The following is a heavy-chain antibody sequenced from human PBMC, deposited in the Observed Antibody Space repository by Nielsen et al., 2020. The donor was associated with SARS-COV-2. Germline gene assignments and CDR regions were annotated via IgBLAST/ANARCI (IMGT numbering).Heavy chain of an antibody. CDR1: GGSISSGGYY. CDR3: ARDRGGKQGGAFDY. V-gene: IGHV4-31*03. J-gene: IGHJ4*02. Sequence: SETLSLTCTVSGGSISSGGYYWSWIRQHPGKGLEWIGYIYYSGSTYYNPSLKSRVTISVDTSKNQFSLKLSSVTATDTAVYYCARDRGGKQGGAFDYWGQGTLVTVSS. CDR2: IYYSGST.